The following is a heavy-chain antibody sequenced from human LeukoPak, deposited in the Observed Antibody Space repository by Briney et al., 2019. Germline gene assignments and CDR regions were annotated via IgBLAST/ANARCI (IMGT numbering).Heavy chain of an antibody. V-gene: IGHV3-30*01. CDR1: GFTFSSYA. Sequence: GGSLRLSRAASGFTFSSYAMHWVRQAPGKGLEWVAVISYDGSNKYYADSVKGRFTISRDNSKNTLYLQMNSLRAEDTAVYYCARGSSWVGGYMDVWGKGTTVTVSS. J-gene: IGHJ6*03. D-gene: IGHD6-13*01. CDR3: ARGSSWVGGYMDV. CDR2: ISYDGSNK.